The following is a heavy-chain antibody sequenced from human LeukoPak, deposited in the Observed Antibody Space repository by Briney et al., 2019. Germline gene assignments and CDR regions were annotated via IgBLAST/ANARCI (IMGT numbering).Heavy chain of an antibody. Sequence: LSLTCTVSGASISSNYWGWIRQPPGKGLEWVAVISYDGSNKYYADSVKGRFSISRDSSKNILYLQMNSLRAKDTAVYYCAKDRCSNGVGCYYYYMDVWGKGTTVTISS. CDR3: AKDRCSNGVGCYYYYMDV. CDR1: GASISSNY. V-gene: IGHV3-30*18. D-gene: IGHD2-8*01. CDR2: ISYDGSNK. J-gene: IGHJ6*03.